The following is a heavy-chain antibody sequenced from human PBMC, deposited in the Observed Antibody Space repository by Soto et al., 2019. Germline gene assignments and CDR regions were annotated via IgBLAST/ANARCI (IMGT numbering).Heavy chain of an antibody. CDR2: INPNSGGT. J-gene: IGHJ4*02. CDR1: GYTFTGYY. D-gene: IGHD6-13*01. V-gene: IGHV1-2*04. CDR3: ARGLSGQQLVFYFDY. Sequence: ASVKVSCKASGYTFTGYYMHWVRQAPGQGIEWMGWINPNSGGTNYAQKFQGWVTMTRDTSISTAYMELSRLRSDDTAVYYCARGLSGQQLVFYFDYWGQGTLVTVSS.